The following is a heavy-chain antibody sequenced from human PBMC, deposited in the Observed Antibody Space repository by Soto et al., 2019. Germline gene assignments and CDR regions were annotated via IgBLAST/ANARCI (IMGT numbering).Heavy chain of an antibody. V-gene: IGHV3-74*01. CDR2: ISSDGSTT. CDR1: GFTFNSCW. Sequence: GGSLRLSCAASGFTFNSCWMHWVRQVPGKGLVWVSRISSDGSTTDYADSVKGRFTISRDNAKNTLYLQMYNLKAEDTAVYYCASLYSSAWARDYWGQGTLVTVSS. CDR3: ASLYSSAWARDY. J-gene: IGHJ4*02. D-gene: IGHD6-19*01.